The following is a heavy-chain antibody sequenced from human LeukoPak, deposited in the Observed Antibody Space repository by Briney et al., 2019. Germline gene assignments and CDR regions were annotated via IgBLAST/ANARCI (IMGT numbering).Heavy chain of an antibody. V-gene: IGHV4-59*01. Sequence: PSETLSLTCTVSGGSISSYYWSWIRQPPGKGLEWIGYIYYSGSTNYNPSLKSRVTISVDTSKNQFSLKLSSVTAADTAVYYCARGQYDYVWGSYRHRAFDIWGQGTMVTVSS. CDR1: GGSISSYY. CDR3: ARGQYDYVWGSYRHRAFDI. D-gene: IGHD3-16*02. J-gene: IGHJ3*02. CDR2: IYYSGST.